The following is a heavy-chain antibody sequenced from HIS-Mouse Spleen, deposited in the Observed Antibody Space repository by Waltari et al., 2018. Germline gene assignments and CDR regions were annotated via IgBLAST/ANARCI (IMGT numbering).Heavy chain of an antibody. CDR3: TGGSWSGYYFDY. V-gene: IGHV3-73*01. Sequence: EVQLVESGGGLVQPGGSLKLACAASGFTFRGSAIHWALQASGKGLEWVGRIRSKANSYATAYAASVKGRFTISRDDSKNTAYLQMNSLKTEDTAVYYCTGGSWSGYYFDYWGQGTLVTVSS. J-gene: IGHJ4*02. D-gene: IGHD3-3*01. CDR1: GFTFRGSA. CDR2: IRSKANSYAT.